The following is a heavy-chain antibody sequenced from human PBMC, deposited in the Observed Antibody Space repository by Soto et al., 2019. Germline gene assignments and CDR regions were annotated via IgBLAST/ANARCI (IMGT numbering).Heavy chain of an antibody. CDR2: INHSGST. D-gene: IGHD2-15*01. Sequence: PSETLSLTCAVYGGSFSGYYWSWIRQPPGKGLEWIGEINHSGSTNYNPSLKSRVTISVDTSKNQFSLNLSSVTAADTAVYYCARGSAALPPYYYYYYGMDVWGQGTTVTVSS. J-gene: IGHJ6*02. V-gene: IGHV4-34*01. CDR1: GGSFSGYY. CDR3: ARGSAALPPYYYYYYGMDV.